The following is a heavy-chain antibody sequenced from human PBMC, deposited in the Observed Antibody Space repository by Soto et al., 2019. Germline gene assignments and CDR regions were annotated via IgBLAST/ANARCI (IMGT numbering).Heavy chain of an antibody. CDR3: AKEPICSGGSCYGYYYYGMDV. CDR2: ISYDGSNK. V-gene: IGHV3-30*18. CDR1: GFTFSSYG. D-gene: IGHD2-15*01. Sequence: PGGSLRLSCAASGFTFSSYGMHWVRQAPAKGLEWVAVISYDGSNKYYADSVKGRFTISRDNSKNTLYLQMNSLRAEDTAGYYCAKEPICSGGSCYGYYYYGMDVWGQGTTVTVSS. J-gene: IGHJ6*02.